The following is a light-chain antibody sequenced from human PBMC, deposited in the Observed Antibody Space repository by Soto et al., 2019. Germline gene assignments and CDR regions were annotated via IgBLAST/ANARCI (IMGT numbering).Light chain of an antibody. CDR3: QQYDNLPVP. J-gene: IGKJ4*01. Sequence: DIQMTKSPSSLAAAVGDRVTITCQASQGRSNYLNWCRQKPGKAPRLLSYDASNLETGVPSRFSGSGSGTEFTLTISSLQPEDIATYYCQQYDNLPVPFRGGTKVDIK. CDR2: DAS. CDR1: QGRSNY. V-gene: IGKV1-33*01.